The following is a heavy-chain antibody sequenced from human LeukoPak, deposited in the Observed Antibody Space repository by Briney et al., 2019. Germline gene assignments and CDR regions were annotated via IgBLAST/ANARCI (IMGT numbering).Heavy chain of an antibody. J-gene: IGHJ5*02. CDR1: GYTFTSCD. D-gene: IGHD5-24*01. CDR3: ARGQGGDGYNLGWFDP. Sequence: ASVKVSCKASGYTFTSCDINWVRQATGQGLEWMGWMNPNSGNTGYAQKFQGRVTMTRNTSISTAYMELSSLRSEDTAVYYCARGQGGDGYNLGWFDPWGQGTLVTVSS. V-gene: IGHV1-8*01. CDR2: MNPNSGNT.